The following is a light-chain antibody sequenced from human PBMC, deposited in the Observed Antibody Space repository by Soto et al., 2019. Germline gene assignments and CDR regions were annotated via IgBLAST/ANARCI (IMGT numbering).Light chain of an antibody. Sequence: QSALTQPASVSGSPGQSLTISCTGTSSNVGSYKYVSWHQQHPAKAPKLIIFEVSNRPSGISSRFSGSKSGDTASLTISGLQAEDEADYYCASCTSSSTSFIFGRGTKLTVL. CDR1: SSNVGSYKY. CDR3: ASCTSSSTSFI. V-gene: IGLV2-14*01. CDR2: EVS. J-gene: IGLJ2*01.